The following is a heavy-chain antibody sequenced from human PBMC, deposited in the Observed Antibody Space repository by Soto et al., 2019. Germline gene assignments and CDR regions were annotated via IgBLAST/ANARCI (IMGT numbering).Heavy chain of an antibody. CDR1: GFTFSSYA. D-gene: IGHD2-15*01. J-gene: IGHJ4*02. CDR2: ISGSGGST. Sequence: PGGSLRLSCAASGFTFSSYAMSWVRQAPGKGLEWVSAISGSGGSTYYADSVKGRFTISRDNSKNTLYLQMNSLRAEDTAVYYCAKCPHDSPKMNYFDYWGQGTLVTVSS. CDR3: AKCPHDSPKMNYFDY. V-gene: IGHV3-23*01.